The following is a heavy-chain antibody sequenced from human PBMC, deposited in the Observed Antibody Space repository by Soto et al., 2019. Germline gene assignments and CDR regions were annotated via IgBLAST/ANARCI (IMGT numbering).Heavy chain of an antibody. J-gene: IGHJ4*02. CDR2: IYHSGST. D-gene: IGHD3-22*01. Sequence: QVQLQESGPGLVKPSGTLSLTCAVSGDSISSRNWWTWVRQPPGKGLEWIGEIYHSGSTNYNPSLKSRXXIXVXXSRNQFSLKLSSVTAADTAVYYCARAYDSSGYAHYWGQGTLVTVSS. CDR1: GDSISSRNW. V-gene: IGHV4-4*02. CDR3: ARAYDSSGYAHY.